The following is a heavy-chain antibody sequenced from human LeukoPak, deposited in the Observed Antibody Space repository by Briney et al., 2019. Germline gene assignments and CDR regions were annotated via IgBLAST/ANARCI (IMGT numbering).Heavy chain of an antibody. CDR1: GFTFTNFA. J-gene: IGHJ4*02. V-gene: IGHV3-30*01. D-gene: IGHD3-10*01. CDR3: ARGREAGNRRLAGDDY. Sequence: GGSLRLSCAASGFTFTNFAMHWVRQAPGKGLEWVSIISYEGCEKYYADSVKGRFTISRDNSRNTLYLQMNSLRPEDTAVYYCARGREAGNRRLAGDDYWGQGTLVIVSS. CDR2: ISYEGCEK.